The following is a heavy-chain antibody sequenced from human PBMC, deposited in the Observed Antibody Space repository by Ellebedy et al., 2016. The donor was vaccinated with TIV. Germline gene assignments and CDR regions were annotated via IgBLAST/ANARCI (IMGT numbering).Heavy chain of an antibody. CDR2: ISGSGGMM. D-gene: IGHD3-10*01. Sequence: PGGSLRLSCAASGFTFSSYYMNRVRQAPGKGLEWVSYISGSGGMMDHAYSVKGRFTISRDNAKNSLYLQLNSLRADDTAVYYCARLSRGPPYYFDYWGRGTLVTVSS. CDR1: GFTFSSYY. J-gene: IGHJ4*02. CDR3: ARLSRGPPYYFDY. V-gene: IGHV3-48*04.